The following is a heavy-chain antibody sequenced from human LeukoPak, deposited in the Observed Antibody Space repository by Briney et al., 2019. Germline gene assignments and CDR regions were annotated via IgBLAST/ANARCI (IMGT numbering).Heavy chain of an antibody. Sequence: SVKVSCKASGGTFSSYAISWVRQAPGQGLEWMGGVIPIFGTANYAQKFQGRVTITADKSTSTAYMELSSLRSEDTAVYYCARADSVDTAMVAYYYYYSMDVWGKGTTVTVSS. J-gene: IGHJ6*04. CDR3: ARADSVDTAMVAYYYYYSMDV. D-gene: IGHD5-18*01. CDR2: VIPIFGTA. CDR1: GGTFSSYA. V-gene: IGHV1-69*06.